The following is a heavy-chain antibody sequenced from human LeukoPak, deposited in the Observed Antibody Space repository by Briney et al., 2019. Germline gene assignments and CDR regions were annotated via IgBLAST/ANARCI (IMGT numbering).Heavy chain of an antibody. CDR1: GGSITSYY. CDR3: ASSYFYDGNRYFDY. V-gene: IGHV4-59*08. CDR2: IYYTGST. J-gene: IGHJ4*02. Sequence: PSETLSLTCHVSGGSITSYYWNWIRQSPGKALEWIGYIYYTGSTNSNPSLKSRLTISVDTSKNQFSLQLGSVTAADTAIYYCASSYFYDGNRYFDYWGQGALVTVSS. D-gene: IGHD3-22*01.